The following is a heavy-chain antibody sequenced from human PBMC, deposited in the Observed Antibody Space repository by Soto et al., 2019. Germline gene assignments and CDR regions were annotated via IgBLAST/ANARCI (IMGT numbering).Heavy chain of an antibody. J-gene: IGHJ6*03. V-gene: IGHV3-15*07. CDR2: VKSKAHGGTT. CDR3: PTEHYIRKKITGFAF. D-gene: IGHD4-4*01. Sequence: PGGSPRLSCASSGFTFSIAWIDWARRGPGKGLEWVGRVKSKAHGGTTDYAEPAKGRFAISRDDSTTMVYLQMNSMQIENTADHYFPTEHYIRKKITGFAFGGNGTSVTVS. CDR1: GFTFSIAW.